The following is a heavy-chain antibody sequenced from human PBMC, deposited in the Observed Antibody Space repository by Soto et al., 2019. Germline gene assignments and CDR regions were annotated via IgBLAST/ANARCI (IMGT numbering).Heavy chain of an antibody. Sequence: PSETLSLTCTVSGGSISSYYWSWIRQPPGKGLEWIGYIYYSGSTNYNPSLKSRVTISVDTSKNQFSLKLSSVTAADTAVYYCARTEWLPFFDYYYMDVWGKGTTVTVSS. CDR3: ARTEWLPFFDYYYMDV. V-gene: IGHV4-59*12. CDR2: IYYSGST. D-gene: IGHD5-12*01. CDR1: GGSISSYY. J-gene: IGHJ6*03.